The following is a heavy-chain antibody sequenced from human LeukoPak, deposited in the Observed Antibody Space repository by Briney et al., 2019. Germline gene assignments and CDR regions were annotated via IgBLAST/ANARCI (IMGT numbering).Heavy chain of an antibody. V-gene: IGHV3-30-3*01. CDR1: GFTFSSYA. D-gene: IGHD5-12*01. Sequence: GRSLRLSCAASGFTFSSYAMHWVRQAPXXXLEWVAVISYDGSNKYYADSVKGRFTISRDNSKNTLYLQMNSLRAEDTAVYYCAREWPNYYYYYGMDVWGQGTTVTVSS. CDR3: AREWPNYYYYYGMDV. CDR2: ISYDGSNK. J-gene: IGHJ6*02.